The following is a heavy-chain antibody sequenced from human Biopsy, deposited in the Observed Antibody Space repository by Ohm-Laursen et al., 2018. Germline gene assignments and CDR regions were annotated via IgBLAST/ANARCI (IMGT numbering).Heavy chain of an antibody. Sequence: SETLSLTCAVSGYSISTGYYWSWIRQPPGKGLEWIGYMYYSGSTKYSPSLKNRVTVSFDTSRNQFSLKLTSMTPADTAVYYCVRGRSPATYWGQGALVIVSS. CDR3: VRGRSPATY. CDR1: GYSISTGYY. D-gene: IGHD3-16*01. V-gene: IGHV4-61*01. J-gene: IGHJ4*02. CDR2: MYYSGST.